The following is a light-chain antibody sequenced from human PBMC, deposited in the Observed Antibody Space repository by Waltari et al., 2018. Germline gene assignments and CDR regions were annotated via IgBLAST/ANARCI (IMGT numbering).Light chain of an antibody. CDR3: QHRISWPLT. J-gene: IGKJ4*01. V-gene: IGKV3-11*01. CDR2: DAS. CDR1: RSVREY. Sequence: EIVLTQSPATLSLSPGERATLSCRASRSVREYLAWYQQRPGQAPRLLIYDASNRATGVPARFSGTGYETDFTLTINNLEPEDFADYCQHRISWPLTFGGGSKVEIK.